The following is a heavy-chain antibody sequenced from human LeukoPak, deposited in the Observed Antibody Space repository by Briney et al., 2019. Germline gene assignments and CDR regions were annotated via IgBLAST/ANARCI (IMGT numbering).Heavy chain of an antibody. Sequence: GGSLRLSGAASGFTVSSNYMSWVRQAPGKGLEWVSVIYSGGSTYYADSVKGRFTISRDNSKNTLYLQMNSLRAEDTAVYYCARERPADYSFDYWGQGTLVTVSS. CDR2: IYSGGST. CDR1: GFTVSSNY. V-gene: IGHV3-66*01. J-gene: IGHJ4*02. CDR3: ARERPADYSFDY. D-gene: IGHD3-10*01.